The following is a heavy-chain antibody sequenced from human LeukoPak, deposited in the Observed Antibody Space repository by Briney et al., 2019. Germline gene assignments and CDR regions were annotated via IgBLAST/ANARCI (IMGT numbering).Heavy chain of an antibody. Sequence: ASVKVSCKASGYTFTGYYMHWVRQAPGQGLEWMGWINPNSGGTNYAQKFQGRVTMTRDTSISTAYMELSRLRSDDTAVYYCARSIAVAGTYGVDYWGQGTLVTISS. J-gene: IGHJ4*02. CDR2: INPNSGGT. CDR1: GYTFTGYY. CDR3: ARSIAVAGTYGVDY. D-gene: IGHD6-19*01. V-gene: IGHV1-2*02.